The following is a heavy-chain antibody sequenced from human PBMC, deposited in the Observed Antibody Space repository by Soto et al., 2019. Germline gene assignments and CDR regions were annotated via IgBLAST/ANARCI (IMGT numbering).Heavy chain of an antibody. Sequence: QVQLRESGPGLVKPSETLSLTCTVSGGSVSSGSYYWSWIRQPPGRELEWVGYIYNSGSTKYNPSLKSRVTISVDTSKNQFSLKLSSVTAADTAVYYCASWTTVSKAFDYWGQGTLVTVS. D-gene: IGHD4-4*01. J-gene: IGHJ4*02. CDR2: IYNSGST. CDR3: ASWTTVSKAFDY. CDR1: GGSVSSGSYY. V-gene: IGHV4-61*01.